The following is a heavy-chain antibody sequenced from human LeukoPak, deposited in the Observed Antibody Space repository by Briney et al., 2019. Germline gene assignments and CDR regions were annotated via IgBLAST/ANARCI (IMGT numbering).Heavy chain of an antibody. CDR2: ISYDGSNK. CDR3: ARDRGDYYDSSGPLDY. D-gene: IGHD3-22*01. J-gene: IGHJ4*02. Sequence: PGGSLRLSCAASGFTFSSYAMHWVRQAPGKGLEWVAVISYDGSNKYYADSVKGRFTISSDNSKNTLYLQMNSLRAEDTAVYYCARDRGDYYDSSGPLDYWGQGTLVTVSS. CDR1: GFTFSSYA. V-gene: IGHV3-30-3*01.